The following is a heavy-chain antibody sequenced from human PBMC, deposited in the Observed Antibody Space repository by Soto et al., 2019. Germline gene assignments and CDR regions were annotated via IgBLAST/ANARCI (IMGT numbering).Heavy chain of an antibody. CDR3: AHVPRWYYYDSSGARSWYFDL. D-gene: IGHD3-22*01. CDR2: IYWDDDK. Sequence: QITLKESGPTLVKPTQTLTLTCTFSGFSLSTSGVGVGWIRQPPGKALEWLALIYWDDDKRYSPSLKRRLTITKDPSKNQLVLTMTNMDPVDTATYYCAHVPRWYYYDSSGARSWYFDLWGRGTLVTVSS. CDR1: GFSLSTSGVG. V-gene: IGHV2-5*02. J-gene: IGHJ2*01.